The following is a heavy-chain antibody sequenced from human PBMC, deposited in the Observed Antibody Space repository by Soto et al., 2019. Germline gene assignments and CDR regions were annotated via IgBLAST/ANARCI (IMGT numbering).Heavy chain of an antibody. J-gene: IGHJ5*02. CDR1: GYTFTSYD. CDR3: ARFRYYYDSSGYYSWWFDP. V-gene: IGHV1-8*01. Sequence: QVQLVQSGAEVKKPGASVKVSCKASGYTFTSYDINWVRQATGQGLEWMGWMNPNSGNTGYAQKFQGRVTMTRNTYISTAYMELSSLRSEDTAVYYGARFRYYYDSSGYYSWWFDPWGQGTLVTVSS. D-gene: IGHD3-22*01. CDR2: MNPNSGNT.